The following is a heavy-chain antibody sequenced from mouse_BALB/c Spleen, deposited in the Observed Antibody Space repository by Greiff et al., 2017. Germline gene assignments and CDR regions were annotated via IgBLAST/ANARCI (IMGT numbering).Heavy chain of an antibody. V-gene: IGHV5-4*02. CDR2: ISDGGSYT. CDR1: GFTFSDYY. Sequence: EVMLVESGGGLVKPGGSLKLSCAASGFTFSDYYMYWVRQTPEKRLEWVATISDGGSYTYYPDSVKGRFTISRDNAKNNLYLQMSSLKSEDTAMYYCAREDYYGSSLFDDWGQGTTLTVSS. D-gene: IGHD1-1*01. CDR3: AREDYYGSSLFDD. J-gene: IGHJ2*01.